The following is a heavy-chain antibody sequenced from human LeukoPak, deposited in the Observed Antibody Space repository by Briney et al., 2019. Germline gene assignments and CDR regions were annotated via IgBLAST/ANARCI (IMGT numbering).Heavy chain of an antibody. V-gene: IGHV1-46*01. CDR3: TGGRCAGGYCYYSDY. CDR1: GYSFTNYY. D-gene: IGHD2-21*02. CDR2: INPTGGDT. Sequence: ASVKVSCKASGYSFTNYYFHWVRQAPGQGLEWMGLINPTGGDTKYAQSFQGRVTMTRDMSTTTIYMELSSLRFDDTAMYYCTGGRCAGGYCYYSDYWGQGTLVSVSS. J-gene: IGHJ4*02.